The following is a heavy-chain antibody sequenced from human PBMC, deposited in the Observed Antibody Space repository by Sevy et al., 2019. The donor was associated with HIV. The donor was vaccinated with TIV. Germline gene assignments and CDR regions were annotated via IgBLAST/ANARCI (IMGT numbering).Heavy chain of an antibody. CDR1: GGTFSSYA. D-gene: IGHD6-13*01. CDR2: ITPIFGTA. CDR3: ARDMAGAEGMTYYYMDV. J-gene: IGHJ6*03. V-gene: IGHV1-69*06. Sequence: ASVKVSCKASGGTFSSYAISWARQAPGRGLEWMGGITPIFGTANYAQKFQGGVTITADKSTSTAYMELSSLRSEDTAVYYCARDMAGAEGMTYYYMDVWGKGTTVTVSS.